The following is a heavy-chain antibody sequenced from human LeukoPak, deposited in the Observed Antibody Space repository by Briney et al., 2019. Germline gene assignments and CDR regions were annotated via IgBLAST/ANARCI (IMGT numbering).Heavy chain of an antibody. CDR3: ARGIGSQLRSGWFDP. J-gene: IGHJ5*02. CDR2: IYSGGNT. D-gene: IGHD3-3*01. CDR1: GFTVSSNY. V-gene: IGHV3-66*01. Sequence: GGSLRLSCAASGFTVSSNYMSWVRQAPGKGLEWVSVIYSGGNTYYADSVEGRFTIFRDNSKNTLYLQMNSLRAEDTAVYYCARGIGSQLRSGWFDPWGQGTLVTVSS.